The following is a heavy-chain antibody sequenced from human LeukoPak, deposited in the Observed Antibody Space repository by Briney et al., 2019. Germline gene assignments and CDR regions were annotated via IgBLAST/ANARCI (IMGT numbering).Heavy chain of an antibody. V-gene: IGHV3-30*03. CDR2: ISYDGSNK. CDR3: ARESSSSYPVVYYFDY. CDR1: GFTFSSYG. D-gene: IGHD6-6*01. Sequence: GGSLRLSCAASGFTFSSYGMHWVRQAPGKGLEWVAVISYDGSNKYYADSVKGRFTISRDNSKNTLFLQLNSLRTEDTAVYYCARESSSSYPVVYYFDYGGQGTLVTVSS. J-gene: IGHJ4*02.